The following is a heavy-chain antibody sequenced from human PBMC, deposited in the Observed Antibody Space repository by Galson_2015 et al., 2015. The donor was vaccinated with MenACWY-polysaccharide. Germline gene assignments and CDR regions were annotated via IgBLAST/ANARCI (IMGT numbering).Heavy chain of an antibody. CDR1: GFTFSSYS. CDR2: IGPGGIYT. D-gene: IGHD4-23*01. Sequence: SLRLSCAASGFTFSSYSMHWVRQAPGKGLEYVSAIGPGGIYTYYADSVKGRFTISRDNSQNTLYLQMGSPRVEDMTIYYCTREAGGWKPYDYWGLGTLVTVSS. V-gene: IGHV3-64*02. CDR3: TREAGGWKPYDY. J-gene: IGHJ4*02.